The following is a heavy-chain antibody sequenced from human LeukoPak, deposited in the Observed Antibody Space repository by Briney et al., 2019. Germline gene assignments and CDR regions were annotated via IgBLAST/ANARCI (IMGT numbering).Heavy chain of an antibody. CDR2: IYGDGST. J-gene: IGHJ4*02. Sequence: GGSLRLSCAASGFTVSSNYMSWVRQAPGKGLEWVSVIYGDGSTYYADSVKGRFTISRDNYKNTLYLQMNSLRAEDTAVYYCARVGAPKYYDFWSGYYGYFDYWGQGTLVTVSS. CDR1: GFTVSSNY. D-gene: IGHD3-3*01. CDR3: ARVGAPKYYDFWSGYYGYFDY. V-gene: IGHV3-53*01.